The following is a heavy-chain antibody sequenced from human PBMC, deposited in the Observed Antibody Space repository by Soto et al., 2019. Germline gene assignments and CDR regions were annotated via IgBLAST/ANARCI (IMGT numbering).Heavy chain of an antibody. D-gene: IGHD5-12*01. J-gene: IGHJ6*02. CDR2: ISGSGSNT. V-gene: IGHV3-23*01. CDR3: ASEGRGYNTVYYYGMDV. Sequence: EVQLLESGGGLVQPGGSLRLSCAASGFTFSSYAMSWVRQAPGKGLEWVSTISGSGSNTYYADSVKGRFTISRDNSKNTLYLQMNILRAGDTALYYGASEGRGYNTVYYYGMDVWGQGTTVTVSS. CDR1: GFTFSSYA.